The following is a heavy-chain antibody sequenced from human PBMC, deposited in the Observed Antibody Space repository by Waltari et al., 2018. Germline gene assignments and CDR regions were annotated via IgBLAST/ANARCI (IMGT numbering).Heavy chain of an antibody. Sequence: QVQLQQWGAGLLKPSETLSLTCAVYGGSFSCYYWSWIRQPPGKGLEWIGEINHSGSTNYNPSLKSRVTISIDTSKNQFSLKLSSVTAADTAVYYCARSLSWNYYYYYYMDVWGKGTTVTVSS. D-gene: IGHD1-1*01. J-gene: IGHJ6*03. CDR1: GGSFSCYY. CDR2: INHSGST. V-gene: IGHV4-34*01. CDR3: ARSLSWNYYYYYYMDV.